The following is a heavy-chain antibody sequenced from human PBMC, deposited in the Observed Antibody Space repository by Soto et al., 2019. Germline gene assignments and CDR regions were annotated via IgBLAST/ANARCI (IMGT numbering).Heavy chain of an antibody. D-gene: IGHD3-10*01. Sequence: QVQLVESGGGVVQPGRSLRLSCAASGFTFSSYGMHWVRQAPGKGLVWVAVISYDGSNKYYADSVKGRFTVSRDNSENTLYLQIGSLRAEDTAVYYCAKGKYGGSGGWYFALCGRGTAVAVSS. CDR1: GFTFSSYG. V-gene: IGHV3-30*18. CDR2: ISYDGSNK. J-gene: IGHJ2*01. CDR3: AKGKYGGSGGWYFAL.